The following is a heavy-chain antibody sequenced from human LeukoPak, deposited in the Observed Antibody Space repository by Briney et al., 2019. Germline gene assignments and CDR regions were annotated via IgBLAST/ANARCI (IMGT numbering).Heavy chain of an antibody. D-gene: IGHD3-3*01. CDR2: ISSSSSYI. Sequence: GGSLRLSCAASGFTFSSYEMNWVRQAPGKGLEWVSSISSSSSYIYYADSVKGRFTISRDNAKNSLYLQMNSLRAEDTAVYYCARDYSYYDFWSGYLTNWFDPWGQGTLVTVSS. V-gene: IGHV3-21*01. CDR3: ARDYSYYDFWSGYLTNWFDP. CDR1: GFTFSSYE. J-gene: IGHJ5*02.